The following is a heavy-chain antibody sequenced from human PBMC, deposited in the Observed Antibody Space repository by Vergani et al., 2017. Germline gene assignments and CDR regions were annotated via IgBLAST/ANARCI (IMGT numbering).Heavy chain of an antibody. V-gene: IGHV2-5*04. CDR2: IYWNDDQ. D-gene: IGHD2/OR15-2a*01. Sequence: QITLKESGPTLVKPTQTLTLTCTFSGFSLNTRGVSVAWIRQPPGKALDWLAPIYWNDDQHYSPSLNNRVTITKDTSKNQVVLTMTNMDYVDTGTYCCVYKKTECGTTGCCSPFYYYYMDVWGKGTTVTVSS. CDR1: GFSLNTRGVS. CDR3: VYKKTECGTTGCCSPFYYYYMDV. J-gene: IGHJ6*03.